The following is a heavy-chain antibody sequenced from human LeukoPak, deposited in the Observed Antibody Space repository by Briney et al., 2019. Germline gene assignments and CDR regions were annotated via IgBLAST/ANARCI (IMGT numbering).Heavy chain of an antibody. D-gene: IGHD2-15*01. J-gene: IGHJ5*02. CDR2: INPNNGGT. V-gene: IGHV1-2*02. Sequence: GASVKVSCTASGYSFTDYYIHWVRQAPGQGLEWMGWINPNNGGTNYAQKFQGRVTMTRDTSISTAYMELSSLRSDDTAMYYCARALGSPNWFDPWGQGTLVTVSS. CDR3: ARALGSPNWFDP. CDR1: GYSFTDYY.